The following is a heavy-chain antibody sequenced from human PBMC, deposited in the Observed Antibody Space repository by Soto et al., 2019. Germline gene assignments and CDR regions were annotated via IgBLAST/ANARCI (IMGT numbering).Heavy chain of an antibody. CDR1: GFTFSSYS. J-gene: IGHJ2*01. V-gene: IGHV3-48*01. CDR3: AKRPLLWYYDSSGQDYWYFDL. D-gene: IGHD3-22*01. CDR2: ISSSSSTI. Sequence: PGGSLRLSCAASGFTFSSYSMNWVRQAPGKGLEWVSYISSSSSTIYYADSVKGRFTISRDNSKNTLYLQMNSLRAEDTAVYYCAKRPLLWYYDSSGQDYWYFDLWGRGTLVTVSS.